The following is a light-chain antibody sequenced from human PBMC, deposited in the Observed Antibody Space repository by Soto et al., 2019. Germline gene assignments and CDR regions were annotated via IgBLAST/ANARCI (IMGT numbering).Light chain of an antibody. CDR3: QQYYSTPPT. J-gene: IGKJ1*01. CDR2: WAS. Sequence: DIVMTQSPDSLAVSLGERATIDCKSSQSVLYSSNNKNYLAWYQQKPGQPPKLLMYWASTRESGVPDRFSGSGSGTDFTLTISSLQAEDGAVYYCQQYYSTPPTFGQGTKVEIK. CDR1: QSVLYSSNNKNY. V-gene: IGKV4-1*01.